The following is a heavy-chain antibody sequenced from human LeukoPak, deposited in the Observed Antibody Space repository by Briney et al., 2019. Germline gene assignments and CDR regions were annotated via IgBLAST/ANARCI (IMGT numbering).Heavy chain of an antibody. V-gene: IGHV1-18*01. Sequence: GASVKVSCKASGYTFTSYGISWVRQAPGQGLEWMGWISAYNGNTNYTQKLQGRVTMTTDTSTSTAYKELRSLRSEDTAVYYCARPHHWYYYDSSGPRGAFDIWAKGQWSPSLQ. CDR2: ISAYNGNT. J-gene: IGHJ3*02. CDR1: GYTFTSYG. CDR3: ARPHHWYYYDSSGPRGAFDI. D-gene: IGHD3-22*01.